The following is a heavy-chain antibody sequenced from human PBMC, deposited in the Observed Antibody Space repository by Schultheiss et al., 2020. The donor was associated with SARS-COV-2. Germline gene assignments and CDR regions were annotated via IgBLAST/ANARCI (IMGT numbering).Heavy chain of an antibody. CDR3: ARVHGPYYYAMDV. CDR1: GFTFSTYW. CDR2: IRSSGRDI. J-gene: IGHJ6*02. Sequence: GESLKISCAASGFTFSTYWMHWVRQAPGKGLEFVASIRSSGRDIYYADSMQGRFTISRDNTNNSLFLQMNSLRAEDTAVYYCARVHGPYYYAMDVWGQGTTVTVSS. V-gene: IGHV3-21*01.